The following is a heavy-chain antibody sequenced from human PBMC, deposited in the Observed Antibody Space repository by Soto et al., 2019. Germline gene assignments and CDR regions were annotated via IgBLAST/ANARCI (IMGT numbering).Heavy chain of an antibody. CDR3: ARDYCSGGSCGNWSDP. Sequence: GGSLRLSCAASGFTFSSYIMNWVRQAPGKGLEWVSSISSSSSYIYYADSVKGRFTISRDNAKHSLYLQMNSLRAEDTAVYYCARDYCSGGSCGNWSDPWGQGTLVNVAS. J-gene: IGHJ5*02. V-gene: IGHV3-21*01. D-gene: IGHD2-15*01. CDR1: GFTFSSYI. CDR2: ISSSSSYI.